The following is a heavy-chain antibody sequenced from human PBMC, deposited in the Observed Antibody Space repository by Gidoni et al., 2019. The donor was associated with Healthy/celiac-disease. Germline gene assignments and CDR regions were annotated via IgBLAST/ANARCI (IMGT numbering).Heavy chain of an antibody. D-gene: IGHD3-22*01. CDR3: ARFSYDSSGYWGDAFDI. V-gene: IGHV4-31*03. J-gene: IGHJ3*02. Sequence: QVQLQESGPGLVKPSQTLSLTCPVSRGYISSGGYYWSWIRQHPGKGLEWIGYIYYSGSTYYNPSLKRRVTISVDTSKNQFSLKLSSVTAADTAVYYCARFSYDSSGYWGDAFDIWGQGTMVTVSS. CDR2: IYYSGST. CDR1: RGYISSGGYY.